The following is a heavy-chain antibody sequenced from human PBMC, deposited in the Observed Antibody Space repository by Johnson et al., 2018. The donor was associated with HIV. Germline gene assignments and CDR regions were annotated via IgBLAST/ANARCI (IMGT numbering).Heavy chain of an antibody. J-gene: IGHJ3*02. Sequence: QVQLMESGGGLIQPGGSLRLSCAASGFTVSSYAMHWVRQAPAKGLEWVAVISYDGSHKYYADSVKGRFTVSRDNSKNTLYLQMNSLRAEDTAVYYCAKDPVARGFVFDGFDMWGQGTMVTVS. CDR3: AKDPVARGFVFDGFDM. CDR1: GFTVSSYA. D-gene: IGHD5-12*01. V-gene: IGHV3-30*04. CDR2: ISYDGSHK.